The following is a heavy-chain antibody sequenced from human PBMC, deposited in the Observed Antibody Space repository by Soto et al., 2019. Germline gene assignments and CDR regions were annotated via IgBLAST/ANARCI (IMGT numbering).Heavy chain of an antibody. D-gene: IGHD3-16*01. CDR1: GFTFDSYA. CDR2: IGLNSGTI. V-gene: IGHV3-48*02. Sequence: EVQLGESGGGLVQPGGNLRLSCVASGFTFDSYAMNWVRQAPGKGLEWPSYIGLNSGTIEYSDSVEGRFTISRDDGKSSLYLQMNSLRDEDTAVYFCARDHRWAFDYWGRGTLVTVTS. CDR3: ARDHRWAFDY. J-gene: IGHJ4*02.